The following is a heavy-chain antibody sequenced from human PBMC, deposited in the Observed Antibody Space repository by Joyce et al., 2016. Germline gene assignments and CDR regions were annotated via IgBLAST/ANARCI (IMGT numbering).Heavy chain of an antibody. CDR1: GGSINSGAHY. J-gene: IGHJ6*03. CDR3: ARAASQDYYYYMDV. Sequence: QVQLQESGPGLVKPSQTLSLTCSVSGGSINSGAHYWTWIRQPPGKGLEWVGYISYSGRIYYNPSRKSRVTLSVDTSKNQLSLKLSSVTAADTAVYYCARAASQDYYYYMDVWGTGTTVTVSS. V-gene: IGHV4-30-4*01. CDR2: ISYSGRI.